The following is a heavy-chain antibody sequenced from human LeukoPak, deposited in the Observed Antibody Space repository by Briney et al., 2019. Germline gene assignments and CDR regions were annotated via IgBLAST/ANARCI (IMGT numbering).Heavy chain of an antibody. CDR1: GFTFSNYG. J-gene: IGHJ6*02. D-gene: IGHD3-22*01. CDR2: IWYNGNYK. V-gene: IGHV3-33*01. Sequence: PGGSLRLSCAASGFTFSNYGMHWVRQTPGKGLDWVAVIWYNGNYKFYSDSVKGRFTISRDNSKNTLFLQMNSLRAEDTAVYYCTRLKDTTGYLFYYNGMDVWGQGTTVTVSS. CDR3: TRLKDTTGYLFYYNGMDV.